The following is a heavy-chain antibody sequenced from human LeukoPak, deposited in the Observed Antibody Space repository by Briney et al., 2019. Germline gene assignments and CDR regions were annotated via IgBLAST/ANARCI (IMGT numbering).Heavy chain of an antibody. CDR3: AKAGGSSWYSFDY. Sequence: ASVKVSCKASGYSFTGFYMHLLRQAPGQGLEWMGRIDPYSGGTNFAPKFQGRVSMTRDTSVTTAHMELNSLTPDDTAVYYCAKAGGSSWYSFDYWGQGTLVSVSS. J-gene: IGHJ4*02. CDR1: GYSFTGFY. V-gene: IGHV1-2*06. D-gene: IGHD6-13*01. CDR2: IDPYSGGT.